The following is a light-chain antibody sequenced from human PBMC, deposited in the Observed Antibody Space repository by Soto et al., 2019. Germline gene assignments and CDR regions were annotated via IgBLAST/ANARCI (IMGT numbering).Light chain of an antibody. CDR1: RTFASSY. CDR2: AAS. V-gene: IGKV3-20*01. CDR3: QQYYDWSPWT. J-gene: IGKJ1*01. Sequence: EIVLTQSPGTLSLSPGERATLSCRASRTFASSYLAWYQQKPGQAPRLLIYAASTRATGIPDRFSGSGSGADFTLTISRLEPEDSAVYYCQQYYDWSPWTFGQGTKVEV.